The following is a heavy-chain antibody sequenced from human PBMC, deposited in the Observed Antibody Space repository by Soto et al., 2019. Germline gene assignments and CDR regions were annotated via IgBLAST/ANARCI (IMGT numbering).Heavy chain of an antibody. V-gene: IGHV3-21*01. CDR1: GFTFSSYS. CDR3: AREEEESVCTDAFDS. J-gene: IGHJ3*02. CDR2: ISSSSSYI. Sequence: EVQLVESGGGLVKPGGSLRLSCAASGFTFSSYSMNWVRQAPGKGLEWVSSISSSSSYIYYADSVKGRFTITRDNAKTALYLQMKNLRAEDTAVYYCAREEEESVCTDAFDSWGQGTMVTVSS.